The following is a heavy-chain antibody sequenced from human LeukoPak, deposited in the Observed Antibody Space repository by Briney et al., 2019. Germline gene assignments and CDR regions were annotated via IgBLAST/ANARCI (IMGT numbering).Heavy chain of an antibody. J-gene: IGHJ3*02. CDR3: ARDPPAITMMGHAFDI. Sequence: GGSLRLSCAASGFTFSDYYMSWIRQAPGKGLEWVSYISSSGSTIYYADSVKGRFTISRDNAKNSLYLQMNGLRAEDTAVYYCARDPPAITMMGHAFDIWGQGTMVTVSS. D-gene: IGHD3-22*01. CDR1: GFTFSDYY. V-gene: IGHV3-11*04. CDR2: ISSSGSTI.